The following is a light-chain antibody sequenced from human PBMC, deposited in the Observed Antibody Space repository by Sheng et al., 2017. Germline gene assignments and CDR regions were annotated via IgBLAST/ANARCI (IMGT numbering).Light chain of an antibody. Sequence: AIWVTQSPPLVSASTGDRVTINCRLSQDISTYLAWYQQKPGNASQLLIHAASTLQSGVPSRFSGSGSGTDFTLTINCLQSEDFATYYCQQYNSFPLTFGGGTKVEIK. CDR2: AAS. CDR3: QQYNSFPLT. CDR1: QDISTY. V-gene: IGKV1D-8*02. J-gene: IGKJ4*01.